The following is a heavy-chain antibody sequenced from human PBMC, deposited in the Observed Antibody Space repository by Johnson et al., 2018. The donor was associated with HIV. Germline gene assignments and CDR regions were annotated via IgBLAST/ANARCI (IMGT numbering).Heavy chain of an antibody. CDR2: ISTDGGRP. D-gene: IGHD4/OR15-4a*01. CDR3: VRDDYSFHI. Sequence: VQLVESGGGLVQPGATLRLSCVVSGFTFRNYWMEWVRQAPVKGLVWVSRISTDGGRPTYADSVKDRFTISRDNAKNTLYLEMSGLRADDTAVYYCVRDDYSFHIWGRGTLVTVSS. J-gene: IGHJ3*02. V-gene: IGHV3-74*01. CDR1: GFTFRNYW.